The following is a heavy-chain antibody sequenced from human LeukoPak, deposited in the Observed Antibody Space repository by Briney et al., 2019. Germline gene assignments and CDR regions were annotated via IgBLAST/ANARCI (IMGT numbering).Heavy chain of an antibody. V-gene: IGHV3-30-3*01. CDR2: ISYDGSNK. CDR1: GFSVSNNY. Sequence: GGSLRLSCAASGFSVSNNYMSWVRQAPGKGLEWVAVISYDGSNKYYADSVKGRFTISRDNSKNTLYLQMNSLRAEDTAVYYCSVAGKGTEYYFDYWGQGTLVTVSS. J-gene: IGHJ4*02. D-gene: IGHD6-19*01. CDR3: SVAGKGTEYYFDY.